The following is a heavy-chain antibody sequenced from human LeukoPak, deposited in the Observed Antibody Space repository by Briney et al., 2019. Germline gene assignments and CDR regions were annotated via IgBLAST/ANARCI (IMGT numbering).Heavy chain of an antibody. CDR2: IHTTGST. CDR1: TGFTTYDY. D-gene: IGHD2/OR15-2a*01. CDR3: ARGGSNRHLDS. Sequence: SETLSLTCSVSTGFTTYDYWNWIRQPAGKAPEWIGRIHTTGSTNYNPSLKSRLTMSLDKSKNQFSLKMTSMTAADTALYYCARGGSNRHLDSWGQGILVTVSS. J-gene: IGHJ4*02. V-gene: IGHV4-4*07.